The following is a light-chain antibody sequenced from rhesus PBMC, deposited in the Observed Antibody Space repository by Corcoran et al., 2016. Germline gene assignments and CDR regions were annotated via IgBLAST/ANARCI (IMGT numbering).Light chain of an antibody. J-gene: IGKJ1*01. V-gene: IGKV1-44*01. Sequence: DIQMTQSPSSLSASVGDRVTITCRASQTISSYLAWYQQKPGKVPKLLSYAASSLESGVPSRVSGSGSGTDFTLTISSLQPEDFATYYWQQHNSHPWTFGQGTKVEIK. CDR1: QTISSY. CDR3: QQHNSHPWT. CDR2: AAS.